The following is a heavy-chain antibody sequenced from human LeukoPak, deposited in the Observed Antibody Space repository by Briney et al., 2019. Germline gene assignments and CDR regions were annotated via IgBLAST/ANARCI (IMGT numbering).Heavy chain of an antibody. Sequence: GWSLRLSCAASGFTFSSYAMHWVRQAPGKGLEWVAVISYDGSNKYYADSVKGRFTISRDNSKNTLYLQMNSLRAEDTAVYYCARGVGILYYFDYWGQGTLVTVSS. CDR3: ARGVGILYYFDY. CDR1: GFTFSSYA. V-gene: IGHV3-30-3*01. D-gene: IGHD5-18*01. CDR2: ISYDGSNK. J-gene: IGHJ4*02.